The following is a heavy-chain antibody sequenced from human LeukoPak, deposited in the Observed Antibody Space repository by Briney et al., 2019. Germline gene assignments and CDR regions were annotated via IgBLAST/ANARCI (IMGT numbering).Heavy chain of an antibody. CDR3: TRGVASTDYYESSGYLH. CDR2: ISNSSDYI. D-gene: IGHD3-22*01. V-gene: IGHV3-21*01. J-gene: IGHJ4*02. Sequence: GGSLRLSCAASGFTFSRYSMNWVRQAPGKGVEWVSSISNSSDYIYYADSVKGRFTISRDNAKNSLYLQMNSLRAEDTAVYYCTRGVASTDYYESSGYLHWGQGILVTVSS. CDR1: GFTFSRYS.